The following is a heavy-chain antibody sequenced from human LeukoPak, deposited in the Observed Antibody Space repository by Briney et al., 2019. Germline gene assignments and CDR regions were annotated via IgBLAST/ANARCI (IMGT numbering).Heavy chain of an antibody. CDR3: ARSRGLVSSFGY. CDR1: GFTFSDYY. CDR2: IYSGGST. J-gene: IGHJ4*02. D-gene: IGHD6-19*01. Sequence: PGGSLRLSCAASGFTFSDYYMSWIRQAPGKGLEWVSVIYSGGSTYYADSVKGRFTISRDNSKNTLYLQMNSLRAEDTAVYYCARSRGLVSSFGYWGQGTLVTVSS. V-gene: IGHV3-66*01.